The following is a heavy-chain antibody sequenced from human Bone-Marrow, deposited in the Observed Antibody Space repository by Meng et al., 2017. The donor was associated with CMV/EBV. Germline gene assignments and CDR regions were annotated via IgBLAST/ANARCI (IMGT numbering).Heavy chain of an antibody. CDR2: IYPGDSDT. Sequence: GESLKISCQVSGNRFSNYWIGWVRQMPGKGLECMGIIYPGDSDTVYNPSLQGRVTISADKSTSTAYLQWSSLKASDTAMYYCVRREYFDRGSGNWGQGNLVTVSS. CDR3: VRREYFDRGSGN. J-gene: IGHJ4*02. CDR1: GNRFSNYW. D-gene: IGHD1-26*01. V-gene: IGHV5-51*01.